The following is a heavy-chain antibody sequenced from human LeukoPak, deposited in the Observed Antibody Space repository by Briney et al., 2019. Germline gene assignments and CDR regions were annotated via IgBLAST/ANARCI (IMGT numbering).Heavy chain of an antibody. CDR1: GDTCTSYG. Sequence: ASVMVSSRASGDTCTSYGISWVRQAPGQGLEWMGWISAYNGNTNYAQKLQGRVTMTTDTSTSTAYMELRSLRSDDTAVYYCARDAGTIFGVVIINSYYYMDVWGKGTTVTVSS. V-gene: IGHV1-18*01. CDR2: ISAYNGNT. D-gene: IGHD3-3*01. J-gene: IGHJ6*03. CDR3: ARDAGTIFGVVIINSYYYMDV.